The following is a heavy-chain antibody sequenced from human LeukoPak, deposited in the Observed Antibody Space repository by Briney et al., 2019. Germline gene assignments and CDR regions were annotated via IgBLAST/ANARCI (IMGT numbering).Heavy chain of an antibody. V-gene: IGHV3-30*03. J-gene: IGHJ3*02. D-gene: IGHD3-10*01. CDR1: GFTFSSYG. CDR2: ISYDGSDK. Sequence: GRSLRLSCAASGFTFSSYGMHWVRQAPGKGLEWVAVISYDGSDKYYGDSVKGRVTISRDNSKNTLYLQMNSLRAEDTAVYYCARGRFGELSVATFDIWGQGTMVTVSS. CDR3: ARGRFGELSVATFDI.